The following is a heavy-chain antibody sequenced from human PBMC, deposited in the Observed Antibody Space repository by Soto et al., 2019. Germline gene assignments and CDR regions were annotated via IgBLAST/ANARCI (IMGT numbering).Heavy chain of an antibody. V-gene: IGHV1-18*01. D-gene: IGHD6-13*01. Sequence: TFTSYGISWVRQAPGQGLEWMGWISAYNGNTNYAQKLQGRVTMTTDTSTSTAYMELRSLRSDDTAVYYCAREAAALLLDPWGQGTLVTVSS. CDR2: ISAYNGNT. CDR3: AREAAALLLDP. CDR1: TFTSYG. J-gene: IGHJ5*02.